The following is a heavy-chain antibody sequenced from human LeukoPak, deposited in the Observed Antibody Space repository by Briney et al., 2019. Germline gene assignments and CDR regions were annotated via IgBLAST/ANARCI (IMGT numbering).Heavy chain of an antibody. Sequence: PSQTLSLTCTVSGGPINSGGYYWDWMPQHPGKGLEWLGYIYYSGSTYYKPSLKSRLSISIDTSKNEVSLKLSSVTAADPAVYYCARDYCDGTGYHVFDIWGQGTMVTVSS. V-gene: IGHV4-31*03. J-gene: IGHJ3*02. CDR3: ARDYCDGTGYHVFDI. CDR1: GGPINSGGYY. D-gene: IGHD3-22*01. CDR2: IYYSGST.